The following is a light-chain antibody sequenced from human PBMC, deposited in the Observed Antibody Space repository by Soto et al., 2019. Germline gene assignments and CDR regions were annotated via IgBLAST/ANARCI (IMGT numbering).Light chain of an antibody. V-gene: IGKV1-5*03. CDR1: QTLSTW. J-gene: IGKJ4*01. Sequence: DIQMTQSPSTLSASVGDRVTITCRASQTLSTWLAWYQKKPGKAPKLLIYKASSLESGVPSRFSGSGSGTESTLTISSLQPDDFATYYCQQYNSYSSLTFGGGTTVEIK. CDR2: KAS. CDR3: QQYNSYSSLT.